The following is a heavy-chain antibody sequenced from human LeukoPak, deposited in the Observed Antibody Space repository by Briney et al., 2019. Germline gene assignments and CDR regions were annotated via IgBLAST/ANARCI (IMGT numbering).Heavy chain of an antibody. CDR3: AKDYGEHHWDFDL. J-gene: IGHJ2*01. CDR2: IIPIFGTA. CDR1: GGTFSSYA. V-gene: IGHV1-69*06. D-gene: IGHD4-17*01. Sequence: EASVKVSCKASGGTFSSYAISWVRQAPGQGLEWMGGIIPIFGTANYAQKFQGRVTITADKSTSTAYMELSSLRSEDTAVYYCAKDYGEHHWDFDLWGRGTLVTASS.